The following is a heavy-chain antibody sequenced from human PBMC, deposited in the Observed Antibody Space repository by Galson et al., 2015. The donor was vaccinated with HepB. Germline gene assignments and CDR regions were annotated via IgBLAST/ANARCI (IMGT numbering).Heavy chain of an antibody. D-gene: IGHD2-2*02. CDR3: TTGHNEYQLLYLGYFDY. CDR1: GFTFSNAW. V-gene: IGHV3-15*01. Sequence: SLRLSCAASGFTFSNAWMSWVRQAPGKGLEWVGRIKSKTDGGTTDYAAPVKGRFTISRDDSKNTLYLQMNSLKTEDTAVYYCTTGHNEYQLLYLGYFDYWGQGTLVTVSS. J-gene: IGHJ4*02. CDR2: IKSKTDGGTT.